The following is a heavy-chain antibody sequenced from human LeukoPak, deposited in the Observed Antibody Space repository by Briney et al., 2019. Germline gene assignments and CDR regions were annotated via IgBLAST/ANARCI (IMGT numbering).Heavy chain of an antibody. V-gene: IGHV4-34*01. CDR2: INHSGST. D-gene: IGHD3-3*01. J-gene: IGHJ4*02. CDR1: GGSFSGYY. Sequence: SETLSLTCAVYGGSFSGYYWSWIRQPPGKGLEWIGEINHSGSTNYNPSLKSRVTISVDTSKNQFSLKLSSVTAADTAVYYCARDTERFWSGYYHYFDYWGQGTLVTVSS. CDR3: ARDTERFWSGYYHYFDY.